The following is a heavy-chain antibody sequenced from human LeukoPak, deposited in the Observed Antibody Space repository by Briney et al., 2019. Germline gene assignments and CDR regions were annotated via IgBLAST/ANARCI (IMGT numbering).Heavy chain of an antibody. D-gene: IGHD2-21*01. CDR3: ARDSSEFRSLIPH. J-gene: IGHJ1*01. CDR2: IIPIFGTA. Sequence: SVKVSCKASGGTFSSYAISWVRQAPGQGLEWMGGIIPIFGTANYAQKFQGRVTITADESTSTAYMELSSLRSEDTAVYYCARDSSEFRSLIPHWGQGTLVTVSS. CDR1: GGTFSSYA. V-gene: IGHV1-69*13.